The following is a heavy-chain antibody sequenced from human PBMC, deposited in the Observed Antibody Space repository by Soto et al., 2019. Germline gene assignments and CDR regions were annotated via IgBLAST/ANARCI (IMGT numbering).Heavy chain of an antibody. CDR1: GYTFTSYG. CDR2: ISAYNGNT. D-gene: IGHD3-22*01. V-gene: IGHV1-18*04. CDR3: ARVPYYYDSSGYSPNFDY. Sequence: ASVKVSCKASGYTFTSYGISWVRQAPGQGLEWMGWISAYNGNTNYAQKLQGRVTMTTDTSTSTAYMELRSLRSDDTAVYYCARVPYYYDSSGYSPNFDYWGQGTLVTVYS. J-gene: IGHJ4*02.